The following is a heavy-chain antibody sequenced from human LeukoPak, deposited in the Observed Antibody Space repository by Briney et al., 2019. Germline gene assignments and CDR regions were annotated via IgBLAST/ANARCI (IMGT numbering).Heavy chain of an antibody. CDR1: GGSISGSSYY. D-gene: IGHD2-21*02. J-gene: IGHJ6*02. CDR3: ARVQVTYGMDV. Sequence: SETLSLTCTVSGGSISGSSYYWGWIRQPPGKGLEWIGSIYYSGSTYYNPSLKSRVTISVDTSKNQFSLKLNSVTATDTAVYYCARVQVTYGMDVWGQGTTVTVSS. CDR2: IYYSGST. V-gene: IGHV4-39*02.